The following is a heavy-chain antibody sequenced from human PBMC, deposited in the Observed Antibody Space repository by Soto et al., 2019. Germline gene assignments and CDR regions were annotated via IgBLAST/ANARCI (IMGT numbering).Heavy chain of an antibody. CDR3: AKDAVSYNGIYDAFDI. CDR2: IGGDGSA. D-gene: IGHD1-1*01. Sequence: EVQLLEAGGGLVQPGGSLRLSCVASGFTLSNYAMSWVRQAPGKGLEWVSVIGGDGSAKFADSVKGRLTVSRANSTNTLYLQMDSLRAEDTAIYYCAKDAVSYNGIYDAFDIWGPGTMVNVSS. CDR1: GFTLSNYA. V-gene: IGHV3-23*01. J-gene: IGHJ3*02.